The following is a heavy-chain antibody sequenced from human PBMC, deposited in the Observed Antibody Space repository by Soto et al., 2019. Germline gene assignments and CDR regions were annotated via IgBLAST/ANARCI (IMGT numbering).Heavy chain of an antibody. Sequence: QVHLVQSGAEVRKPGASVKVSCKASGYSFTSYGISWVRQAPGQGLEWMAWISTDNGNTNNAHNLQGRVSMTIDPSTSTAYMELWSLGSDDTAVYYCARDVPDTSLFFYYYGMDVWGQGTTVTVSS. CDR2: ISTDNGNT. CDR1: GYSFTSYG. V-gene: IGHV1-18*01. D-gene: IGHD2-21*01. J-gene: IGHJ6*02. CDR3: ARDVPDTSLFFYYYGMDV.